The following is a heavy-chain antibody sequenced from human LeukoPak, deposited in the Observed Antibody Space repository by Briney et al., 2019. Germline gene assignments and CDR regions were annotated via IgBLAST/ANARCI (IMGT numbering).Heavy chain of an antibody. CDR3: ASSALWFGNGGWFDP. D-gene: IGHD3-10*01. Sequence: PSETLSLNCTVSGVSISSYYWSWIRQVPGKGLEWIGYIYYSGSTNYNPSLKSRVTISVDTSKNQFSLKLSSVTAADTAVYYCASSALWFGNGGWFDPWGQGTLVTVSS. V-gene: IGHV4-59*01. CDR1: GVSISSYY. J-gene: IGHJ5*02. CDR2: IYYSGST.